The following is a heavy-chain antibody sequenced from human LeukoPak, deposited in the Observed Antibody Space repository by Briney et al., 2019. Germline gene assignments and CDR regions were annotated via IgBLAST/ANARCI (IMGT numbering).Heavy chain of an antibody. V-gene: IGHV3-30*02. CDR2: VRYDSSNK. Sequence: GGSLRLSCAASGFTFSGYGMHWVRQAPGKGLEWVAFVRYDSSNKYYADSVKGRFTVSRDNSKNTLYLQMNSLRAEDTAVYYSAKDRLYGSGSYRRYFDYWGQGTLVTVSS. D-gene: IGHD3-10*01. J-gene: IGHJ4*02. CDR3: AKDRLYGSGSYRRYFDY. CDR1: GFTFSGYG.